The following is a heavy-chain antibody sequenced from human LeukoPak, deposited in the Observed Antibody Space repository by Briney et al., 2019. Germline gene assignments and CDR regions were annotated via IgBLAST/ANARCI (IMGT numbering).Heavy chain of an antibody. CDR1: GFTFNSYA. J-gene: IGHJ5*01. D-gene: IGHD3-10*01. CDR3: AKDAVRGSGRINWFDS. CDR2: ISGSGDST. V-gene: IGHV3-23*01. Sequence: GGSLRLSCAASGFTFNSYAMSWVRQAPGKGLEWVSAISGSGDSTYYADSVKGRFTISRDNSKNTLYLQMNSLRAEDTAVYYCAKDAVRGSGRINWFDSWGQGTLVTVSS.